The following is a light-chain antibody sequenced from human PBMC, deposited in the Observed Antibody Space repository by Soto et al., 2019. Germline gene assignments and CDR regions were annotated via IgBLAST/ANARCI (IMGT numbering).Light chain of an antibody. CDR1: SSDVGAYNY. CDR3: CSYAGSYTLV. J-gene: IGLJ2*01. CDR2: DVS. Sequence: QSALTQPHSVSGSPGQSVTISCTGTSSDVGAYNYVSWYQQHPGKAPKLMIYDVSKRPSGVPDRFSGSKSGNTASLSISGLQAEDESDYYCCSYAGSYTLVFGGGTKLTVL. V-gene: IGLV2-11*01.